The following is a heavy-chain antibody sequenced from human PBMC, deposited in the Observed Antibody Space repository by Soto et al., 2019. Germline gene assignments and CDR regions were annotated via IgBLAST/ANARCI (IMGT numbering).Heavy chain of an antibody. CDR2: IFHSGST. V-gene: IGHV4-4*02. Sequence: SETLSLTCDGSGDSMSNNYWWTWVRQFPGEGLQWIGEIFHSGSTNYNPPLKNRVKISIDTSNNRFSLMLYSMTAADTAVYFCARGDFWSGSDYWGQGIQVTVSS. CDR3: ARGDFWSGSDY. J-gene: IGHJ4*02. D-gene: IGHD3-3*01. CDR1: GDSMSNNYW.